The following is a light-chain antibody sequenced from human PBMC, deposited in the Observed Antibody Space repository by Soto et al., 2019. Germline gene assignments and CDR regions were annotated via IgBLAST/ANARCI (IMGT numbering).Light chain of an antibody. J-gene: IGKJ1*01. CDR3: QHYNNWPPWT. CDR2: GAS. Sequence: EVVITPSPATPSLSPGERATLSSKASQRISSNLAWYQQRRGQAPRLLIYGASTRAPGIPARFSGSGSETEFTLTISSLQSEDFAVYYCQHYNNWPPWTFGQGTKVDIK. CDR1: QRISSN. V-gene: IGKV3-15*01.